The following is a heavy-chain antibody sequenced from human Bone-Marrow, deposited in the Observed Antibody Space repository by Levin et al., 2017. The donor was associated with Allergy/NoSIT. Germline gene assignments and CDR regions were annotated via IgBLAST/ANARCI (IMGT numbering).Heavy chain of an antibody. V-gene: IGHV3-15*01. D-gene: IGHD1-7*01. Sequence: GGSLRLSCAASGFTFSNAWMSWVRQAPGKGLEWVGRIKSKTDGETTDYAAPVKGRFTISRDDSKNTLYLQINSLKTEDTAVYYCSTGLRNNWNYYCFDPWGQGTMVTVSS. CDR3: STGLRNNWNYYCFDP. CDR1: GFTFSNAW. CDR2: IKSKTDGETT. J-gene: IGHJ5*02.